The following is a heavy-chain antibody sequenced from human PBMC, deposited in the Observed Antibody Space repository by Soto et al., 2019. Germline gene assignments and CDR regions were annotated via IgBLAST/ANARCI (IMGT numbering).Heavy chain of an antibody. V-gene: IGHV4-4*02. CDR3: ARPSPYYYYGMDV. J-gene: IGHJ6*02. CDR2: IYHSGST. Sequence: PSETLSLTCAVSGGSISSSNWWSWVRQPPGKGLEWIGEIYHSGSTNYNPSLKSRVTISVDKSKNQFSLKLSPVTAADTAVYYCARPSPYYYYGMDVWGQGTTVTVSS. CDR1: GGSISSSNW.